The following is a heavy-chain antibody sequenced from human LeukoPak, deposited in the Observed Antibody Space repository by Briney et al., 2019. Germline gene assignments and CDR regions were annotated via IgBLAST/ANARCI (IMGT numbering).Heavy chain of an antibody. D-gene: IGHD2-21*01. V-gene: IGHV3-11*01. CDR2: ISTSGSTI. Sequence: LSLTCTVSGGSISNYSWSWVRQAPGKGLEWVSYISTSGSTIYYADSVKGRFTFSRGNARNSLFLQMNRLRAEDTAVYYCARDGPAYSFEYWGQGTLVTVSS. CDR3: ARDGPAYSFEY. J-gene: IGHJ4*02. CDR1: GGSISNYS.